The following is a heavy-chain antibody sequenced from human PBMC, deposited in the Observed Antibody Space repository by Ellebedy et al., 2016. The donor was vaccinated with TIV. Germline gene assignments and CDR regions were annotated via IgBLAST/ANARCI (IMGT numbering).Heavy chain of an antibody. J-gene: IGHJ6*02. D-gene: IGHD4-17*01. CDR2: IIPILGIA. CDR1: GYTLTELS. V-gene: IGHV1-69*02. Sequence: ASVKVSCRVSGYTLTELSMHWVRQAPGQGLEWMGRIIPILGIANYAQKFQGRVTITADKSTSTAYMELSSLRSEDTAVYYCASFSTTVTYPTYYYYGMDVWGQGTTVTVSS. CDR3: ASFSTTVTYPTYYYYGMDV.